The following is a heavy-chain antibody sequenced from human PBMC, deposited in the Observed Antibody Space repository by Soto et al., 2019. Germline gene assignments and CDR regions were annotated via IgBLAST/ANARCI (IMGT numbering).Heavy chain of an antibody. CDR2: IYYSGST. D-gene: IGHD3-10*01. CDR1: GGSISSYY. J-gene: IGHJ6*02. CDR3: ARLPTMVRGVPNYYYYYGMDV. V-gene: IGHV4-59*01. Sequence: SETLSLTCTVSGGSISSYYWSWIRQPPGKGLEWIGYIYYSGSTNYNPSLKSRVTISVDTSKNQFSLKLSSVTAADTAVYYCARLPTMVRGVPNYYYYYGMDVWGQGTTVT.